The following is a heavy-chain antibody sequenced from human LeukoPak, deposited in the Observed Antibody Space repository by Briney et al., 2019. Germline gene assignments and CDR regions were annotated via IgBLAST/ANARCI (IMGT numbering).Heavy chain of an antibody. CDR2: IYPGDSDT. CDR3: ARWDYGTYYFDF. V-gene: IGHV5-51*01. Sequence: GESLKISCKGSGYSFTTYWIGWLRQMPGKGLEWMGIIYPGDSDTRYSPSFQGQVTISADKSINTAYLQWSSLKASDTAMYYCARWDYGTYYFDFWGQGALVTASS. CDR1: GYSFTTYW. D-gene: IGHD4-17*01. J-gene: IGHJ4*02.